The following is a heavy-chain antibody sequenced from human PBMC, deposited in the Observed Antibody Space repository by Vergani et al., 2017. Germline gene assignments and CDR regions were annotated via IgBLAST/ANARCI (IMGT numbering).Heavy chain of an antibody. CDR1: GDSISTSSYA. V-gene: IGHV4-39*02. CDR2: VFYGGRT. Sequence: QMQLQESGPGLVKPSETLSLSCTVSGDSISTSSYAWGWIRQPPGKTLEWIGTVFYGGRTSYNPSLKSRVTLSLDTSKKQISLHLTSVTAADTAVYYCAREEGEGAGGYRCGGDCYLDYWGQGTLVTVSS. J-gene: IGHJ4*02. CDR3: AREEGEGAGGYRCGGDCYLDY. D-gene: IGHD2-21*01.